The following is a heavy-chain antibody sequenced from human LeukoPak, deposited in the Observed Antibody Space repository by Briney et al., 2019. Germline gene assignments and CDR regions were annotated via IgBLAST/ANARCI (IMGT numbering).Heavy chain of an antibody. CDR1: GGSFSGYY. CDR3: AGLKAVAGTFDY. CDR2: INHSGST. V-gene: IGHV4-34*01. D-gene: IGHD6-19*01. J-gene: IGHJ4*01. Sequence: SETLSLTCAVYGGSFSGYYWSWIRQPPGKGLEWIGEINHSGSTNYNPSLKSRVTISVDTSKNQFSLKLSSVTAADTAVYYCAGLKAVAGTFDYWGHGTLVTVSS.